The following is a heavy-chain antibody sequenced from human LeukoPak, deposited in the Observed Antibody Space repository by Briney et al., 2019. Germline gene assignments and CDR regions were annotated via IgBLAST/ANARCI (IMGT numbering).Heavy chain of an antibody. CDR2: IYYSGST. V-gene: IGHV4-59*01. J-gene: IGHJ4*02. CDR3: AREYSSSWYDY. D-gene: IGHD6-13*01. Sequence: SETLSLTCTVSGGSISSYYWSWIRQPPGKGLEWIGYIYYSGSTNYNPSLKSRVTISVDTSKNQFSLKLSSVTAADTAVYYCAREYSSSWYDYWGQGTLVTVSS. CDR1: GGSISSYY.